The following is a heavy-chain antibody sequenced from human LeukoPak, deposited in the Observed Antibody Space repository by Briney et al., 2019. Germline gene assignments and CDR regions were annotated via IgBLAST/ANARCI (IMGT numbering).Heavy chain of an antibody. V-gene: IGHV4-34*01. J-gene: IGHJ4*02. Sequence: PSGTLSLTCAVYGGSFSGYYWSWLRQPPGKGLEWMGEINHSGSTNYNPSLKSRVTISVDTSKNRFSLKLSSVTAADTAVYYCARVVYSSGWTFDYWGQGTLVTVSS. CDR1: GGSFSGYY. CDR3: ARVVYSSGWTFDY. CDR2: INHSGST. D-gene: IGHD6-19*01.